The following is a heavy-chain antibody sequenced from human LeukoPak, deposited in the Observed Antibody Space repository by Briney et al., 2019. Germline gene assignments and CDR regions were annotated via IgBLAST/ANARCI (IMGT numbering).Heavy chain of an antibody. V-gene: IGHV4-34*01. CDR3: ARGIVAKV. Sequence: SETLSLTCAVYGGSFSGYYWSWIRQPPGKGLEWIGEINHSGSTNYNPSLKSRLTISVDTSKNQFSLKLSSVTAADKAVYYCARGIVAKVWGQGTLVTVSS. CDR1: GGSFSGYY. CDR2: INHSGST. J-gene: IGHJ4*02. D-gene: IGHD5-12*01.